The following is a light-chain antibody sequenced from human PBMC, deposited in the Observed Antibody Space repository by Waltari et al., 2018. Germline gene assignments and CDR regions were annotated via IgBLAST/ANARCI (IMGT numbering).Light chain of an antibody. CDR3: TSYTSTSTLVV. J-gene: IGLJ2*01. CDR2: DVT. Sequence: QSALTQPASVSGSPGQSITISCSGSSSDVGGYNYVAWYQQHPGKAPKLMIYDVTIRPSGVLNRFSGSNSGYTASLTISGLQADDEADYYCTSYTSTSTLVVFGGGTKLTVL. V-gene: IGLV2-14*03. CDR1: SSDVGGYNY.